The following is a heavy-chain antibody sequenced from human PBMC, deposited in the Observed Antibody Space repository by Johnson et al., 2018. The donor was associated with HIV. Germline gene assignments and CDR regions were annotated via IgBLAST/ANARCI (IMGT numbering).Heavy chain of an antibody. D-gene: IGHD3-16*02. CDR3: TTAIVIDAFDI. V-gene: IGHV3-15*01. CDR2: IKRKIEAEAT. J-gene: IGHJ3*02. CDR1: GFTFSSYG. Sequence: VQLVESGGGVVQPGRSLRLSCAASGFTFSSYGMHWVRQAPGKGLEWVGRIKRKIEAEATDYAAPVKGRFTISRDDSKNTLFLQMSSLKTDDTAVYYCTTAIVIDAFDIWGQGTMGTVSS.